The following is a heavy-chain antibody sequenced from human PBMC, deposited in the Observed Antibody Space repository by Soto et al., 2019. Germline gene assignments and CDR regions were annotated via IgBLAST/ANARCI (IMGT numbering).Heavy chain of an antibody. CDR1: GGSISSYY. V-gene: IGHV4-59*01. J-gene: IGHJ2*01. CDR2: IYYTGST. CDR3: ATFNWNIDL. Sequence: QVQLQESGPGLVKPSETLSLTCTVSGGSISSYYWSWILQPPGKGLDWIGYIYYTGSTNYNPSLKIRVTRSVDTPKHQLSLQLSTVTAADRAVYYCATFNWNIDLRGRGTLITVS.